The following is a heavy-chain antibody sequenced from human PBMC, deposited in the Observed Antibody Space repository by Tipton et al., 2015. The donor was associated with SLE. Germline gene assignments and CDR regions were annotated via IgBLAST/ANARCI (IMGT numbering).Heavy chain of an antibody. V-gene: IGHV4-61*02. CDR3: ARHQGGFDY. CDR2: IYTSGST. J-gene: IGHJ4*02. Sequence: TLSLTCTVSGGSISSGSYYWSWIRQPAGKGLEWIGRIYTSGSTNYNPSLKSRVTISVDTSKNQFSLKLSSVTAADTAVYYCARHQGGFDYWGQGTLVTVSS. CDR1: GGSISSGSYY.